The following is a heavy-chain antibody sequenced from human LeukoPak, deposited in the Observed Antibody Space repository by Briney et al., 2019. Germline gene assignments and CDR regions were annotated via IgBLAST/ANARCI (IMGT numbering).Heavy chain of an antibody. D-gene: IGHD3-10*01. CDR1: GFTSSSYG. V-gene: IGHV3-33*01. CDR3: ARVWGVTKYSIDY. Sequence: GGSLRLSCAASGFTSSSYGMHWVRQAPGKGLEWVAVIWFDGSNKYYADSVKGRFTISRDNSKNPVYLQMDSLRAEDTAVYYCARVWGVTKYSIDYWGQGTLVTASS. J-gene: IGHJ4*02. CDR2: IWFDGSNK.